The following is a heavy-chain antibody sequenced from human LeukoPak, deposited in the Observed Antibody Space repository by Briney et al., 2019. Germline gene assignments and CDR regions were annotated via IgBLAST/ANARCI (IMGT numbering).Heavy chain of an antibody. D-gene: IGHD3-22*01. CDR2: ISFDGSKK. CDR1: GFTFSSYG. J-gene: IGHJ4*02. CDR3: ARVQNSYHYDSSGYVYY. V-gene: IGHV3-30*03. Sequence: GGSLRLSCAASGFTFSSYGMHWVRQAPGKGLEWVAVISFDGSKKYYADSVKGRFTISRDNSKNTLYLQMNSLRAEDTAVYYCARVQNSYHYDSSGYVYYWGQGTLVTVSS.